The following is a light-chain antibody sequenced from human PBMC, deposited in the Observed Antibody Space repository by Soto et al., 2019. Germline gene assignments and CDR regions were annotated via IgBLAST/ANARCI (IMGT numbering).Light chain of an antibody. CDR2: GAS. J-gene: IGKJ5*01. V-gene: IGKV3-15*01. CDR3: QQYNNWLIT. Sequence: EIVMTQSPATLSVSPGERATLSCSASQSVSGNLAWYQQKPGQAPRLLIYGASTRATGIPARFSGSGSRTEFTLTISSLQSEDFAVYYCQQYNNWLITFGQGTGLEIK. CDR1: QSVSGN.